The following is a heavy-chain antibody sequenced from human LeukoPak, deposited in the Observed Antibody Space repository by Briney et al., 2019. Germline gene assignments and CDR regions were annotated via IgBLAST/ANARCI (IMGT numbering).Heavy chain of an antibody. J-gene: IGHJ6*02. V-gene: IGHV4-34*01. Sequence: SETLSLTCAVYGGSFSGYYWSWIRQPPGKGLEWIGEINHSGSTNYNPSLKSRVTISVDTSKNQFSLKLSSVTAADTAVYYCARGGSSSSSRHYYYYGMDVWGQGTTVTVSS. CDR2: INHSGST. CDR1: GGSFSGYY. D-gene: IGHD6-6*01. CDR3: ARGGSSSSSRHYYYYGMDV.